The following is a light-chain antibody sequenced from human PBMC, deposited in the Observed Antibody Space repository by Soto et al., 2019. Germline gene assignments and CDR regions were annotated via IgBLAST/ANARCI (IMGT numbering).Light chain of an antibody. V-gene: IGKV1-39*01. CDR2: NAS. Sequence: DIQMTQSPSSLSASVGDRVAITCRTSQSISGYLNWYHQKSGRAPNLLIYNASTLQTGVSSRFTGTGAGTQFTLSISSLHPEDFGTYYCQQTFTIPRTFGPGTRVDVK. CDR1: QSISGY. CDR3: QQTFTIPRT. J-gene: IGKJ3*01.